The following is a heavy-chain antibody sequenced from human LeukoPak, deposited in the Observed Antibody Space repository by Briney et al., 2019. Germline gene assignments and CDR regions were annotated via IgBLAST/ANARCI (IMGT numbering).Heavy chain of an antibody. CDR3: ARRRGSLYSFDY. V-gene: IGHV5-51*01. Sequence: GESLKISCKGSGYTFNTNWIAWVRQRPGKGLEWRGVIYPDDSDLRYNPSFEGQVTISADKSSSTVSLQWTSLRASDSAMYYCARRRGSLYSFDYWGQGTLVTVSS. J-gene: IGHJ4*02. CDR2: IYPDDSDL. D-gene: IGHD3-10*01. CDR1: GYTFNTNW.